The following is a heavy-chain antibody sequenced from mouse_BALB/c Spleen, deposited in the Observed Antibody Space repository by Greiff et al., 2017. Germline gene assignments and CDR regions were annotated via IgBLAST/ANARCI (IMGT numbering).Heavy chain of an antibody. CDR2: ISSGSSTI. Sequence: EVKLVESGGGLVQPGGSRKLSCAASGFTFSSFGMHWVRQAPEKGLEWVAYISSGSSTIYYADTVKGRFTISRDNPKNTLFLQMTSLRSEDTAMYYCARNRSYAMDYWGQGTSVTVSS. CDR1: GFTFSSFG. J-gene: IGHJ4*01. V-gene: IGHV5-17*02. CDR3: ARNRSYAMDY. D-gene: IGHD2-14*01.